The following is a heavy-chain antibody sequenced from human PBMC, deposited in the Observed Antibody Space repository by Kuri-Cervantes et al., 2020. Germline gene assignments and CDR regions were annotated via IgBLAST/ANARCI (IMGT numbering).Heavy chain of an antibody. J-gene: IGHJ5*02. Sequence: GGSLRLSCKASGYTFTSYGISWVRQAPGQGLEWMGWISAYNGNTNYAQKLQGRVTMTTDTSTSTAYMELRSLRSDDTAVYYCARPYYDSSGYYVFDPWGQGTLVTVSS. CDR3: ARPYYDSSGYYVFDP. CDR2: ISAYNGNT. CDR1: GYTFTSYG. V-gene: IGHV1-18*01. D-gene: IGHD3-22*01.